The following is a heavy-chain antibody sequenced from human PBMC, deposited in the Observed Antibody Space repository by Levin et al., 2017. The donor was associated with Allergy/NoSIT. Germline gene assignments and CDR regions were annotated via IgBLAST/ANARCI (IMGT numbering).Heavy chain of an antibody. CDR3: AKSHSSSAGGIFDI. CDR1: GFTFSSYA. J-gene: IGHJ3*02. D-gene: IGHD6-6*01. V-gene: IGHV3-23*01. Sequence: GESLKISCAASGFTFSSYAMSWVRQAPGKGLEWVSAISGSGGSTYFADSVKGRFTISRDNSKITLYLQMSSLRAEDMAVYYCAKSHSSSAGGIFDIWGQGTMVTVSS. CDR2: ISGSGGST.